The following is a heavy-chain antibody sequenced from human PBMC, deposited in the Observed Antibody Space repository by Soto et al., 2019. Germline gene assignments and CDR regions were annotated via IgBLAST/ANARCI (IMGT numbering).Heavy chain of an antibody. Sequence: QVQLVQCGPEVKKPGASMRVSCMTSGYAFTSYGVNWVRQAPGQGIEWMGWIAPHSGRTTYLPKFQGSVTITADAATNTAYMELGSLSSDDTGIYFCARAATGSYHSAYWGQGTVVTVSS. CDR2: IAPHSGRT. V-gene: IGHV1-18*04. CDR3: ARAATGSYHSAY. J-gene: IGHJ4*02. CDR1: GYAFTSYG. D-gene: IGHD3-10*01.